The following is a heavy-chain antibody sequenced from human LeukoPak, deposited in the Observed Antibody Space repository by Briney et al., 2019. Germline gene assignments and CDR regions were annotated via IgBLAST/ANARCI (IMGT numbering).Heavy chain of an antibody. V-gene: IGHV1-46*04. Sequence: ASVKVSCKASGYTFTSYYMHWVRQAPGQGLEWMGMINPSGGSTSYAQKLQGRVTMTRDTSTSTVYMELSSLRAEDTAVYYCARESPIRGYFDYWGQGTLVTVSS. CDR2: INPSGGST. CDR3: ARESPIRGYFDY. J-gene: IGHJ4*02. D-gene: IGHD3-10*01. CDR1: GYTFTSYY.